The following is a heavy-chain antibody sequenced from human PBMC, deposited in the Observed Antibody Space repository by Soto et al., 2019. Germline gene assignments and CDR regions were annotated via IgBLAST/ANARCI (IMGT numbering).Heavy chain of an antibody. CDR2: MNPNTGKA. CDR3: ARRKERYGPHYFDH. J-gene: IGHJ4*02. D-gene: IGHD1-1*01. V-gene: IGHV1-8*01. CDR1: GYTFSTCD. Sequence: GASVKVSCKTSGYTFSTCDIHWVRQAPGQGLEWMGWMNPNTGKAGFAQKFQGRVTMTRDTSLGTAYMDLSGLTSEDTAVYYCARRKERYGPHYFDHWGQGSRVTVSS.